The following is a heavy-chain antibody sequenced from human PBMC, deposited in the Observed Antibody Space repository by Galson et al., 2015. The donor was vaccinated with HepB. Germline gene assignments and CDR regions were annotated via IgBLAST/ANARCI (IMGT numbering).Heavy chain of an antibody. Sequence: SVKVSCKASGYIFTGSYMHWVRQAPGQGLEWMGRIDPKSGGTNYAQKFQGRVTMTRDTSINTAYMELSRLRSDDTAVYYCARDSRYNWNYVDSWGQGTLVTVSS. D-gene: IGHD1-20*01. V-gene: IGHV1-2*06. CDR2: IDPKSGGT. J-gene: IGHJ4*02. CDR3: ARDSRYNWNYVDS. CDR1: GYIFTGSY.